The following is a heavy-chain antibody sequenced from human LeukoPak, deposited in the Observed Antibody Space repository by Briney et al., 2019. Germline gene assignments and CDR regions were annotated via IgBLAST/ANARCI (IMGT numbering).Heavy chain of an antibody. CDR2: IYYSGST. Sequence: SDTLSLTCAVYGGSFSGYYWSWLRQPPGKGLEWIGSIYYSGSTYYNPSLKSRVTISVDTSKNQFSLKLNSVTAADTAVYFCARRAYSAAYWKHFDYWGQGTLVTVSS. CDR3: ARRAYSAAYWKHFDY. D-gene: IGHD1-1*01. J-gene: IGHJ4*02. CDR1: GGSFSGYY. V-gene: IGHV4-34*01.